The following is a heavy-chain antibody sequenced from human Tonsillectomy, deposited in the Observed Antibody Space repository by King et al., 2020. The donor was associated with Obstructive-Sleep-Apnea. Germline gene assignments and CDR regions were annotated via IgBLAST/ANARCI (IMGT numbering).Heavy chain of an antibody. CDR1: GFTFSNYA. CDR3: AKTMPAAAPFDP. V-gene: IGHV3-23*04. CDR2: ITSSGGSA. J-gene: IGHJ5*02. Sequence: VQLVESGGDLVQPGGSLRLSCAASGFTFSNYAMSWVRQAPGKGLEWVSTITSSGGSAYYADSVKGRFTISRDTSKNTLYLQMNSLRAEDTAVYYCAKTMPAAAPFDPWGQGTLVTVSS. D-gene: IGHD2-2*01.